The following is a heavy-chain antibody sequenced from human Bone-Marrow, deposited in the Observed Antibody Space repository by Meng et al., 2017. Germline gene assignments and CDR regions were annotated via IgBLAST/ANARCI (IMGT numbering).Heavy chain of an antibody. Sequence: GESLKISCAASGFTFSSYWMSWVRQAPGKGLEWVANIKQDGSEKYYVDSVKGRFTISRDNAKNSLYLQMNSLRAEDTAVYYCARHDSGYDPGDGYYYYYYGMDVWGQGTTVTVSS. J-gene: IGHJ6*02. CDR2: IKQDGSEK. V-gene: IGHV3-7*01. CDR3: ARHDSGYDPGDGYYYYYYGMDV. CDR1: GFTFSSYW. D-gene: IGHD5-12*01.